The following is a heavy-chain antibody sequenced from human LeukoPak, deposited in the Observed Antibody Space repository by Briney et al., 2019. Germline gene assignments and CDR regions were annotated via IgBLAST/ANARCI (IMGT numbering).Heavy chain of an antibody. D-gene: IGHD5-18*01. Sequence: SETLSLTCTVSRGSISSSSYYWGWIRQPPGKGLEWIGSIYYSGSTYYNPSLKSRVTISVDTSKNQFSLKLSSVTAADTAVYYCASGYSYGYFDYWGQGTLVTVSS. CDR3: ASGYSYGYFDY. V-gene: IGHV4-39*01. CDR1: RGSISSSSYY. J-gene: IGHJ4*02. CDR2: IYYSGST.